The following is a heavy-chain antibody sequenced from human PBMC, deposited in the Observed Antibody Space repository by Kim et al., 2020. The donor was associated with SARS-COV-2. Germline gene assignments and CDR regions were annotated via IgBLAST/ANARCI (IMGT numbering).Heavy chain of an antibody. J-gene: IGHJ4*02. V-gene: IGHV1-69*13. Sequence: SVKVSCKASGDTFSSYAISWVRQAPGQGLEWMGGIIPIFGTANYAQKFQGRVTITADESTSTAYMELSSLRSEDTAVYYCALAYCGGDCYPRFDYWGQGTLVTVSS. CDR3: ALAYCGGDCYPRFDY. CDR2: IIPIFGTA. D-gene: IGHD2-21*01. CDR1: GDTFSSYA.